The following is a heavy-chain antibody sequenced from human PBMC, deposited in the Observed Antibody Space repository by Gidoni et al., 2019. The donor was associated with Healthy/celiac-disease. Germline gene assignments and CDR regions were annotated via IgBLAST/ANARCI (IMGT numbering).Heavy chain of an antibody. J-gene: IGHJ3*02. CDR2: IIPIVGTA. CDR1: GGPFSSYA. D-gene: IGHD3-10*01. CDR3: ASYYGSGSQNAFDI. V-gene: IGHV1-69*01. Sequence: QVQLVQSGAEVKKPGSSVTVSCKASGGPFSSYAISWVRQAPGQGLEWMGGIIPIVGTANYAQKFQGRVTITADESTSTAYMELSSLRSEDTAVYYCASYYGSGSQNAFDIWGQGTMVTVSS.